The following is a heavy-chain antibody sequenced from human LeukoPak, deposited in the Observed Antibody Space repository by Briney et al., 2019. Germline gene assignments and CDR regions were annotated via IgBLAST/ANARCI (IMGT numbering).Heavy chain of an antibody. CDR3: ARLTYDTSVYYYYYFYMDV. V-gene: IGHV1-69*05. Sequence: ASVKVSCKASGGTFSSYAISWVRQAPGQGLEWMGGIVPIFGTANYAQKFQGRVTMTTDTSTSTAYMELRSLRSDDTAVYYCARLTYDTSVYYYYYFYMDVWGKGTTVTISS. CDR2: IVPIFGTA. CDR1: GGTFSSYA. D-gene: IGHD3-22*01. J-gene: IGHJ6*03.